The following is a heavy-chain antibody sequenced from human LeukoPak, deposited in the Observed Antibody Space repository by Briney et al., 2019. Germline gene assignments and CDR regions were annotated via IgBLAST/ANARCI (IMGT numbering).Heavy chain of an antibody. CDR2: INHSGST. V-gene: IGHV4-34*01. D-gene: IGHD3-9*01. J-gene: IGHJ5*02. CDR3: ARGVRDYDILNH. CDR1: GGSFSGYY. Sequence: PSETLSLTCAVYGGSFSGYYWSWIRQPPGKGLEWIGEINHSGSTNYNPSLKSRVTLSVDTSKNQFSLKLSSVTAADTAVYYCARGVRDYDILNHWGQGTLVTVSS.